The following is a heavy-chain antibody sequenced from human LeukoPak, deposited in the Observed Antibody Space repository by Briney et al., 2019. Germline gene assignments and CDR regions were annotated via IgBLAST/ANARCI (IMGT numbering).Heavy chain of an antibody. V-gene: IGHV1-69*06. CDR1: GYTFTHYV. CDR3: ARDPNYCSGGSCKHYFDY. CDR2: IIPIFGTA. D-gene: IGHD2-15*01. Sequence: ASLKVSCKTSGYTFTHYVISWVRQAPGQGLEWMGGIIPIFGTANYAQKFQGRVTITADKSTSTAYMELSSLRSEDTAVYYCARDPNYCSGGSCKHYFDYWGQGTLVTVSS. J-gene: IGHJ4*02.